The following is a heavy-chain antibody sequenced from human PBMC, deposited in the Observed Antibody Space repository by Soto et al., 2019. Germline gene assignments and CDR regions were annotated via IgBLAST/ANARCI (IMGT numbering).Heavy chain of an antibody. CDR3: ARLNGYCVSTGCHGYYGMDV. CDR2: IYYSGST. V-gene: IGHV4-59*08. D-gene: IGHD2-2*03. Sequence: PSETLSLTCTVSGGSISSYYWSWIRQPPGKGLEWIGYIYYSGSTNYNPSLQSRVTISLDTSKNQFSLKLSSVTAADTAVYYCARLNGYCVSTGCHGYYGMDVWGQGTTVTVSS. J-gene: IGHJ6*02. CDR1: GGSISSYY.